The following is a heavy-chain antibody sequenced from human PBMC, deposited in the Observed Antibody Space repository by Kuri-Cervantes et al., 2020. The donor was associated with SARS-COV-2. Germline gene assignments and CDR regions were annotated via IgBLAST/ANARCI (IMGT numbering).Heavy chain of an antibody. V-gene: IGHV1-2*04. CDR1: GYTFSSYY. Sequence: ASVKVSCKASGYTFSSYYMYWVRQAPGQGLEWMGWINPNSGGTNYAQNFQGWVTMTRDTSISTAYMELSRLRSDDTAVYYCARGIVRGIIQYYYYAMDVWGQGTTVTVSS. D-gene: IGHD3-10*02. J-gene: IGHJ6*02. CDR2: INPNSGGT. CDR3: ARGIVRGIIQYYYYAMDV.